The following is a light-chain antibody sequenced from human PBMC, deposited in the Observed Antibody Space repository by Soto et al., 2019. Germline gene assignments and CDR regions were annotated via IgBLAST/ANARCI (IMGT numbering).Light chain of an antibody. J-gene: IGLJ1*01. CDR2: GVS. V-gene: IGLV2-14*01. CDR1: SSDVGTYNY. Sequence: QSVLTQPASVSGSPGQSITISCTGTSSDVGTYNYVSWYQLHPDKAPKLMIYGVSNRPSGVSNRFSGSKSDNTASLTISGLPADEEADYYCTSYTTSSTLVFGTGTKLTVL. CDR3: TSYTTSSTLV.